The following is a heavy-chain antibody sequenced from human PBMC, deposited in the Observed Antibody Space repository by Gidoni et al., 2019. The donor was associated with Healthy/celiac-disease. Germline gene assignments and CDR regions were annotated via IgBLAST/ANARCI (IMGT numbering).Heavy chain of an antibody. J-gene: IGHJ4*02. Sequence: QVPLVESGGGVVQPGRSLTLSCAASGFTFSSYGMHWVRQAPGKGLEWVAVISYDGSNKYYADSVKGRFTISRDNSKNTLYLQMNSLRAEDTAVYYCAKTSAARPNKPIDYWGQGTLVTVSS. CDR2: ISYDGSNK. CDR1: GFTFSSYG. D-gene: IGHD6-6*01. V-gene: IGHV3-30*18. CDR3: AKTSAARPNKPIDY.